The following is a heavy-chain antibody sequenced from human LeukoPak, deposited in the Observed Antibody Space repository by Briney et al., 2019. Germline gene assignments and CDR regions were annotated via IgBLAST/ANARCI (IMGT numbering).Heavy chain of an antibody. D-gene: IGHD4-23*01. Sequence: SETLSLTCAVYGGSFSGYYWSWIRQPPGKGLEWIGGINHSGSTNYNPSLESRVTISVDTSKNQFSLKLSSVTAADTAVYYCAREATMVVTVFDYWGQGTLVTVSS. CDR1: GGSFSGYY. V-gene: IGHV4-34*01. CDR2: INHSGST. J-gene: IGHJ4*02. CDR3: AREATMVVTVFDY.